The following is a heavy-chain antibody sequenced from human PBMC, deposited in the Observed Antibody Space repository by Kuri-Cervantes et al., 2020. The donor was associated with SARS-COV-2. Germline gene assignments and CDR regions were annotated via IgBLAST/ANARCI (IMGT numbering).Heavy chain of an antibody. V-gene: IGHV1-69*13. CDR2: IIPIFGTA. CDR3: ARDDSDRYYYDSSGYATYYFDY. Sequence: SVKVSCKASGGTFSSYAISWVRQAPGQGLEWMGGIIPIFGTANYAQKFQGRVTITADESTSTAYMELSSLRSEDTAVYYCARDDSDRYYYDSSGYATYYFDYWGQGTLVTVSS. D-gene: IGHD3-22*01. J-gene: IGHJ4*02. CDR1: GGTFSSYA.